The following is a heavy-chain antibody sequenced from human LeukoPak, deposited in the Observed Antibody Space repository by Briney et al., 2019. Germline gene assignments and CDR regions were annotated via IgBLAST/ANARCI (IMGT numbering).Heavy chain of an antibody. CDR1: GGSISSGDYY. Sequence: ASQTLSLTCTVSGGSISSGDYYWSWIRQPPGKGLEWIGYIYYSGSTYYNPSLKSRVTISVDTSKNQFSLKPSSVTAADTAVYYCARDWRYDSSGCRWFDPWGQGTLVTVSS. J-gene: IGHJ5*02. V-gene: IGHV4-30-4*08. D-gene: IGHD3-22*01. CDR3: ARDWRYDSSGCRWFDP. CDR2: IYYSGST.